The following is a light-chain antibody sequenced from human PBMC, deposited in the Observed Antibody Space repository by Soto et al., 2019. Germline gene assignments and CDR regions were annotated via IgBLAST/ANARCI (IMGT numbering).Light chain of an antibody. CDR1: QSISSW. Sequence: DIQMTQSPSTLSASVGDRVTITCRASQSISSWLAWYQQKPGKAPKLLIYKASSLESGVPSRFSGSGSGTEFTLTISNLQPDEFATYFCQQYNTYRTFGQGTKVEIK. J-gene: IGKJ1*01. V-gene: IGKV1-5*03. CDR3: QQYNTYRT. CDR2: KAS.